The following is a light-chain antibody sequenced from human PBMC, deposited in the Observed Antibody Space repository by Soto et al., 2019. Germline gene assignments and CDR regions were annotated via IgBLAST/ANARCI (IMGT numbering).Light chain of an antibody. CDR1: QSISTN. CDR2: GAS. V-gene: IGKV3-15*01. CDR3: QHFNNWPPGVT. Sequence: EIVITQSPATLSVSPGERASLSCRASQSISTNLAWYQQKPGQAPRLLIFGASTRAPDIPARFSGSGSGTECTLTISGLQSEDFAVYYCQHFNNWPPGVTFGQGTKVDLK. J-gene: IGKJ1*01.